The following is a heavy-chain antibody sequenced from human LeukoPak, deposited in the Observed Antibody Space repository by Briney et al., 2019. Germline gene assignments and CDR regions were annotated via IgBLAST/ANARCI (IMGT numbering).Heavy chain of an antibody. CDR3: ARGGPLSSSWYTLGKNAFDI. V-gene: IGHV1-8*03. D-gene: IGHD6-13*01. CDR1: GYTFTSYD. Sequence: ASVKVSCKASGYTFTSYDINWVRQATGQGLEWMGWMSPNSGNTGYAQKFQGRVTITRNTSISTAYMELSSLRSEDTAVYYCARGGPLSSSWYTLGKNAFDIWGQGTMVTVSS. J-gene: IGHJ3*02. CDR2: MSPNSGNT.